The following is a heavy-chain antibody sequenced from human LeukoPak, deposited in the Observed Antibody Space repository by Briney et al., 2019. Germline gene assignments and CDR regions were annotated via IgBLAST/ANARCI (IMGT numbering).Heavy chain of an antibody. V-gene: IGHV3-30*02. CDR2: IRYDGSNK. J-gene: IGHJ4*02. CDR3: AKDRNYCGSGEPFDY. D-gene: IGHD3-10*01. CDR1: GFTFSSYG. Sequence: PGGSLRLSCAASGFTFSSYGMHWVRQAPGKGLEWVAFIRYDGSNKYYADSVEGRFTISRDNSKNTLYLQMNSLTADDTAVYYCAKDRNYCGSGEPFDYWGQGTLVTVSS.